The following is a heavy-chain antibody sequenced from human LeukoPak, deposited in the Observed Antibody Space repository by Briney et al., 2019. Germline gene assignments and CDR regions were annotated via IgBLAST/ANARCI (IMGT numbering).Heavy chain of an antibody. D-gene: IGHD2/OR15-2a*01. J-gene: IGHJ4*02. CDR2: ISSSSSYI. CDR1: GFTFSSYS. V-gene: IGHV3-21*01. CDR3: ARDWLSTTDY. Sequence: GGSLRLSCAASGFTFSSYSMNWVRQAPGKGLEWVSSISSSSSYIYYADSVKGRFTISRDNAKNSLYPQMNSLRAEDTAVYYCARDWLSTTDYWGQGTLVTVSS.